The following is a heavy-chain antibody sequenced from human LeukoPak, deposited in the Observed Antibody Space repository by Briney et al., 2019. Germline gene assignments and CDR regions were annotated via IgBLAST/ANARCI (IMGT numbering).Heavy chain of an antibody. Sequence: SETLSLTCTVSGGSISSSSYYWVWIRQPPGKGLEWIGSIYYSGSTYYTPSLKSRVTISVDTSKTQFSLKLSSVHAADTAVYYCARMAVYGYYFDYWGQGTLVTVSS. V-gene: IGHV4-39*01. CDR1: GGSISSSSYY. CDR2: IYYSGST. CDR3: ARMAVYGYYFDY. D-gene: IGHD2/OR15-2a*01. J-gene: IGHJ4*02.